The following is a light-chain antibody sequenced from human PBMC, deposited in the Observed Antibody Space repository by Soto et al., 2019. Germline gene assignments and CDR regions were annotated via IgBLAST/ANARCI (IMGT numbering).Light chain of an antibody. Sequence: DIVLTQSPATLSLSPGGRATLSCRASQSLGGNLAWYQQKPGQAPRLLIFRASSRAKGVPARFSASGSGTEFTLTISGLQSEDFAVYYCHQYSNWPPWTFGPGTRLEIK. V-gene: IGKV3-15*01. CDR2: RAS. J-gene: IGKJ5*01. CDR3: HQYSNWPPWT. CDR1: QSLGGN.